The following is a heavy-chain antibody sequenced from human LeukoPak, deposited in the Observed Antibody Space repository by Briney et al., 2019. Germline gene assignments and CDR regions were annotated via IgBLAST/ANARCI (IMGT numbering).Heavy chain of an antibody. Sequence: PGGSLRLSCAASGFTVSSNYMSWVRQAPGKGLEWVSVIYSGGSTYYADSVKGRFTISRDNSKNTLYLQMNSLRAEDTAVYYCARDRAHDSSGYYSDYWGQGTLVTVSS. CDR2: IYSGGST. CDR3: ARDRAHDSSGYYSDY. V-gene: IGHV3-66*02. D-gene: IGHD3-22*01. CDR1: GFTVSSNY. J-gene: IGHJ4*02.